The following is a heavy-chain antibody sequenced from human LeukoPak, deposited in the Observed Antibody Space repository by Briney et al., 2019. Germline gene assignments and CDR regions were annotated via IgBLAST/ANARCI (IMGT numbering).Heavy chain of an antibody. CDR1: GGSISSSSYY. CDR3: ARAIDYGDSYFDY. V-gene: IGHV4-39*01. D-gene: IGHD4-17*01. Sequence: PSETLSLTCTVSGGSISSSSYYWCWIRQPPGKGLEWIGSIYYSGSTYYNPSLKSRVTISVDTSKNQFSLKLSSVTAADTAVYYCARAIDYGDSYFDYWGQGTLVTVSS. CDR2: IYYSGST. J-gene: IGHJ4*02.